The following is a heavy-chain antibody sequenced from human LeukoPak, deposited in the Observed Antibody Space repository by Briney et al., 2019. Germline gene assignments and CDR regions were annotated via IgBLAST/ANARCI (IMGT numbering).Heavy chain of an antibody. D-gene: IGHD2-2*01. CDR1: GYTFTSYG. CDR2: ISAYNDNT. Sequence: ASVKVSCKASGYTFTSYGISWVRQAPGQGLEWMGWISAYNDNTNYAQKLQGRVTMTTDTSTSTAYMELRSLRSDDTAVYYCARDTSPIVVVPAAMGYWGQGTLVTVSS. J-gene: IGHJ4*02. V-gene: IGHV1-18*01. CDR3: ARDTSPIVVVPAAMGY.